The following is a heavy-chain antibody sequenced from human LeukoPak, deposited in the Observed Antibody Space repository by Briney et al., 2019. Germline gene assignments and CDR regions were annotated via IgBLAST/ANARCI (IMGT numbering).Heavy chain of an antibody. J-gene: IGHJ5*02. V-gene: IGHV4-59*01. CDR2: IYYSGST. CDR1: GGSISSYY. D-gene: IGHD2-21*01. Sequence: PSETLSLTFTVSGGSISSYYWSWIRQSPGKGLEWIGYIYYSGSTNYNPSLKSRVTISVDTSKNQCSLRLSSVTAADTAVYYCARGRLPFDPWGQGTLVTVSS. CDR3: ARGRLPFDP.